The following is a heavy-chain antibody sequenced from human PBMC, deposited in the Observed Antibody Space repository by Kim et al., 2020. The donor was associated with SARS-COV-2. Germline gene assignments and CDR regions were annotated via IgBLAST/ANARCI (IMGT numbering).Heavy chain of an antibody. V-gene: IGHV3-21*01. Sequence: GGSLRLSCAASGFTFSSYSMNWVRQAPGKGLEWVSSISSSSSYIYYADSVKGRFTISRDNAKNSLYLQMNSLRAEDTAVYYCARDRNAYVVVVAATTVGGMDVWGQGTTVTVSS. CDR1: GFTFSSYS. D-gene: IGHD2-15*01. CDR3: ARDRNAYVVVVAATTVGGMDV. J-gene: IGHJ6*02. CDR2: ISSSSSYI.